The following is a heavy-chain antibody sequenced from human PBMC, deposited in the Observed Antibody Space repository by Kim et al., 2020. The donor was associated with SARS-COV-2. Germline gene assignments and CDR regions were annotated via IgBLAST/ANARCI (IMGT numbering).Heavy chain of an antibody. CDR2: INSDGSST. CDR3: ARDPGYCSGGSCSGFDP. J-gene: IGHJ5*02. Sequence: GGSLRLSCAASGFTFSSYWMHWVRQAPGKGLVWVSRINSDGSSTSYADSVKGRFTISRDNAKNTLYLQMNSLRAEDTAVYYCARDPGYCSGGSCSGFDPWGQGTLVTVSS. V-gene: IGHV3-74*01. D-gene: IGHD2-15*01. CDR1: GFTFSSYW.